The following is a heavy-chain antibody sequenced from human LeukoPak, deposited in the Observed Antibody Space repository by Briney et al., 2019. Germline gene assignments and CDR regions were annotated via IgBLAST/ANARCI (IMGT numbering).Heavy chain of an antibody. CDR2: IKQDGSEK. D-gene: IGHD3-9*01. Sequence: PGGSLRLSCAASGFTFSSYWMSWVRRAPGKGLEWVANIKQDGSEKYYVDSVKGRFTISRDNAKNSLYLQMNSLRAEDTAVYYCARDPRLYYDILTGHFDCWGQGTLVTVSS. CDR3: ARDPRLYYDILTGHFDC. CDR1: GFTFSSYW. J-gene: IGHJ4*02. V-gene: IGHV3-7*01.